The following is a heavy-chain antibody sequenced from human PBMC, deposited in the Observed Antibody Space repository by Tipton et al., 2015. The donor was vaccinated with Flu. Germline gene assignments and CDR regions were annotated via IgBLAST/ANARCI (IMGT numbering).Heavy chain of an antibody. V-gene: IGHV6-1*01. CDR1: GDGVFNSGGVA. CDR3: TRGWGSGFDR. J-gene: IGHJ5*02. D-gene: IGHD3-16*01. CDR2: TYYRSKWFN. Sequence: GLVKPSQTLSLTCAISGDGVFNSGGVAWNWIRQSPSSGLEWLGRTYYRSKWFNDYAVSVKSRITINPDTSKNQFSLQLDSVTPEDTAVYYCTRGWGSGFDRWGQGTPVTVSS.